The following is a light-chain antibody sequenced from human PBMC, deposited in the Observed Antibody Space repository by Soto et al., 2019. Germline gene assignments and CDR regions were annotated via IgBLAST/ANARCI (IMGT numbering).Light chain of an antibody. J-gene: IGLJ2*01. CDR1: SSDVGGYNY. CDR3: SSYISSSTRVV. V-gene: IGLV2-14*01. Sequence: QSALTQPASVSGSPGQSITISCTGTSSDVGGYNYVSWYQQHPGKAPKLMIYEVSNRPSGVSNRFSGSKSVNTASLTITGLQADDEADYYCSSYISSSTRVVFGGGTQLTVL. CDR2: EVS.